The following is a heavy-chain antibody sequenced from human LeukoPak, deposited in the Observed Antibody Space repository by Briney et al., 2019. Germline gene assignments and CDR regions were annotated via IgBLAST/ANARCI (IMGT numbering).Heavy chain of an antibody. J-gene: IGHJ4*02. CDR1: GFTFDDYA. D-gene: IGHD1-1*01. CDR3: AKDTGVGNSGGIDY. V-gene: IGHV3-43D*03. CDR2: INWNGVTT. Sequence: GGSLRLSCAASGFTFDDYAIHWVRQAPGKGLEWVSLINWNGVTTHYAASVKGRFTISRDNSRNSLYLQMNSLRTEDTAFYYCAKDTGVGNSGGIDYWGQGTLVTVSS.